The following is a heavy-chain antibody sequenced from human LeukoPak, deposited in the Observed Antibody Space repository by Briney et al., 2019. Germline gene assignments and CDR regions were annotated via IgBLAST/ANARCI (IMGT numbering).Heavy chain of an antibody. CDR2: INSDGSST. CDR1: GFTFSSYW. V-gene: IGHV3-74*01. J-gene: IGHJ4*02. CDR3: ASGALTGYYREGGATDY. D-gene: IGHD3-9*01. Sequence: PGGSLRLSCAASGFTFSSYWMHWVRQAPGKGLVWVSRINSDGSSTSYADSVRGRFIISRDNAKNTLYLQMNSLRAEDTAVYYCASGALTGYYREGGATDYWGQGTLVTVSS.